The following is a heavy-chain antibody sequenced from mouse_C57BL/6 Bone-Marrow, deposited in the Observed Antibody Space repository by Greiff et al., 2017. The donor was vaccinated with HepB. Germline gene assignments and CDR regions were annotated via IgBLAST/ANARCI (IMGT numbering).Heavy chain of an antibody. Sequence: QVQLQQSGPGLVQPSQSLSITCTVSGFSLTSYGVHWVRQSPGKGLEWLGVIWSGGSTDYNAAFISRLSISKDNSKSQVFFKMNSLQADDTAIYYCARDYSNPWLAYWGQGTLVTVSA. V-gene: IGHV2-2*01. CDR2: IWSGGST. J-gene: IGHJ3*01. D-gene: IGHD2-5*01. CDR3: ARDYSNPWLAY. CDR1: GFSLTSYG.